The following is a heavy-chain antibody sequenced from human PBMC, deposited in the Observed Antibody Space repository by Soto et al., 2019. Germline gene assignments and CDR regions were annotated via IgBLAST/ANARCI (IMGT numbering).Heavy chain of an antibody. J-gene: IGHJ4*02. Sequence: SEALSLTCTVSGGSISSSSYYWGWIRQPPGKGLEWIGSIYYSGSTYYNPSLKSRVTISVDTSKNQFSLKLSSVTAADTAVYYCARLYYYDSSGYYYYYFDYWGQGXLVTVYS. CDR3: ARLYYYDSSGYYYYYFDY. D-gene: IGHD3-22*01. CDR1: GGSISSSSYY. CDR2: IYYSGST. V-gene: IGHV4-39*01.